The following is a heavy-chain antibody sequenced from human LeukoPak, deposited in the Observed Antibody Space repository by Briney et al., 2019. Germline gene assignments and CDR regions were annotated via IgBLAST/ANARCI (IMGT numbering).Heavy chain of an antibody. Sequence: CXXXGGFISSGSYYWSWLRQPAGKGLEWIGRIYTSGSTNYNPSLKSRVTISVDTSKNHFSLKLSSVTAADTAVYCXXXXXXXXSTYXXXDIWGQXTXVTVSS. J-gene: IGHJ3*02. CDR3: XXXXXXXSTYXXXDI. D-gene: IGHD2-2*01. V-gene: IGHV4-61*02. CDR2: IYTSGST. CDR1: GGFISSGSYY.